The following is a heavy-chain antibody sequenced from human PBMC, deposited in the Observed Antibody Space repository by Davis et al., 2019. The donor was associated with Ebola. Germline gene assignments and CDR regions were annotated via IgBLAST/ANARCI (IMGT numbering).Heavy chain of an antibody. J-gene: IGHJ4*02. Sequence: ASVKVSCKASGYTFTGYYMHWVRQAPGQGLEWMGWINPNSGGTNYAQKFQGRVTMTRDTSISTAYMELRSLRSDDTAVYYCARDHAEHIVGATSDYWGQGTLVTVSS. D-gene: IGHD1-26*01. V-gene: IGHV1-2*02. CDR3: ARDHAEHIVGATSDY. CDR2: INPNSGGT. CDR1: GYTFTGYY.